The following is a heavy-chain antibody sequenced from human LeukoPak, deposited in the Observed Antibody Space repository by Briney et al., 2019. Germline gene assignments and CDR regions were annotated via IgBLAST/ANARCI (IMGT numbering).Heavy chain of an antibody. Sequence: SETLSLTCTVSGGSISSSSYYWGWIRQPPGKGLEWIGSIYYSGSTYYNPSLKSRVTISVDTSKNQFSLKLSSVTAADTAVYYCARLLRGSSSSRLSYRTSQGWFDPWGQGTLVTVSS. CDR3: ARLLRGSSSSRLSYRTSQGWFDP. V-gene: IGHV4-39*01. J-gene: IGHJ5*02. D-gene: IGHD6-6*01. CDR1: GGSISSSSYY. CDR2: IYYSGST.